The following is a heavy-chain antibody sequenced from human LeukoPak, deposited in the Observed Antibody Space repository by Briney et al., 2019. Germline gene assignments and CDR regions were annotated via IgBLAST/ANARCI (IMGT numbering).Heavy chain of an antibody. J-gene: IGHJ3*02. CDR3: ATGKGYCSSTSCYSSAFDI. V-gene: IGHV4-59*01. D-gene: IGHD2-2*02. CDR1: GASITSYY. Sequence: KPSETLSLTCTVSGASITSYYWTWIRQPPGKGLEWIGFIYYSGSTNYNPSLKSRVTISVDTSKNQFSLKLNSVTAADTAVYYCATGKGYCSSTSCYSSAFDIWGQGTMVTVSS. CDR2: IYYSGST.